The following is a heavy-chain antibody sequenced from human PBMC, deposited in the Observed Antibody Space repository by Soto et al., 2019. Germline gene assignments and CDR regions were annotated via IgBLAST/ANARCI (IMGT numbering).Heavy chain of an antibody. CDR2: INAGNGNT. V-gene: IGHV1-3*01. CDR1: GYTFTSYA. J-gene: IGHJ4*02. CDR3: ARGDGYYYFDY. D-gene: IGHD3-22*01. Sequence: QVQPVQSGAEVKKPGASVKVSCKASGYTFTSYAMHWVRQAPGQGLEWMGWINAGNGNTKYSQKFQGRVTITRDTSASTAYMELSSLRSEDTAVYYCARGDGYYYFDYWGQGTLVTVSS.